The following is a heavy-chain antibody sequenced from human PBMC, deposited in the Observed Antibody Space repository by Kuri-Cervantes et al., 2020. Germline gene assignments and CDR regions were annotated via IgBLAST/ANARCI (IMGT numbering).Heavy chain of an antibody. CDR1: GYTLTELS. V-gene: IGHV1-69*13. D-gene: IGHD6-13*01. CDR2: IIPISGTA. Sequence: SVKVSCKVSGYTLTELSMHWVRQAPGKGLEWMGGIIPISGTANYAQKFQGRVTITADESTSTAYMELSSLRSEDTAVYYCARDLHIAAAGGDYWGQGTLVTVSS. CDR3: ARDLHIAAAGGDY. J-gene: IGHJ4*02.